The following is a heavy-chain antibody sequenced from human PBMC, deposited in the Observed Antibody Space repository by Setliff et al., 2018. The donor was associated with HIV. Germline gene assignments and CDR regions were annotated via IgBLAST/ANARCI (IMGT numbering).Heavy chain of an antibody. CDR3: ARNVAATSAFDI. CDR1: SGSISSNSFY. D-gene: IGHD6-19*01. Sequence: SETLSLTCTVSSGSISSNSFYWGWIRQPPGKGLEWIGTIHYSGSTYYNPSLKSRVSISVDTSKNQFSLKLTSVTAAGTAVYYCARNVAATSAFDIWGRGTMVTVSS. CDR2: IHYSGST. J-gene: IGHJ3*02. V-gene: IGHV4-39*01.